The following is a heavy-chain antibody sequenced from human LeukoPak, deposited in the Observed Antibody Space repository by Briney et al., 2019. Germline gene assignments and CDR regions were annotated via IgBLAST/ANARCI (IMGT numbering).Heavy chain of an antibody. J-gene: IGHJ6*02. V-gene: IGHV3-48*03. CDR2: VSTSGTTK. CDR3: ARNTITGYYYGMDV. D-gene: IGHD3-10*01. Sequence: GGSLRLSCIGSGFTFSSYSMNWVREVPGKGLQWVSYVSTSGTTKYDADSFRGRFTISRDNAKNSVYLQMNSLRAEDTAVFYCARNTITGYYYGMDVWGQGTTVTVSS. CDR1: GFTFSSYS.